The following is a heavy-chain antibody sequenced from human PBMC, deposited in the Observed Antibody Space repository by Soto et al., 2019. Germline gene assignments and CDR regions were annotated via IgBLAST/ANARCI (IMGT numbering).Heavy chain of an antibody. CDR1: GFTFSDHH. V-gene: IGHV3-72*01. CDR2: ARNKAHSYTT. CDR3: ARLMGTVFDL. D-gene: IGHD2-8*01. Sequence: GGSLRLSCAASGFTFSDHHMDWVRQAPGKGLEWVGRARNKAHSYTTAYAASVKGRFTISRDDSKNSLSLQMNSLKTEDTAVYFCARLMGTVFDLWGQGTLVTVSS. J-gene: IGHJ4*02.